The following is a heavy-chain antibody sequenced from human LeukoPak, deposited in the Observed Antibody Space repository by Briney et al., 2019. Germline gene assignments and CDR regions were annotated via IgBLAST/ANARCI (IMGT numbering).Heavy chain of an antibody. CDR1: GGSFSGYY. Sequence: YPSETLSLTCAVYGGSFSGYYWSWIRQPPGEGLEWIGEINHSGSTNYNPPLKSRVTISVDTSKNQFSLKLSSVTAADTAVYYCARGTVDIVVVPAAIVTSGVFDYWGQGTLVTVSS. CDR2: INHSGST. D-gene: IGHD2-2*02. J-gene: IGHJ4*02. V-gene: IGHV4-34*01. CDR3: ARGTVDIVVVPAAIVTSGVFDY.